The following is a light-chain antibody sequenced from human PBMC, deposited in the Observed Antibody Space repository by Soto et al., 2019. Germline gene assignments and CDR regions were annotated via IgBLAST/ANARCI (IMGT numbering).Light chain of an antibody. CDR2: GNT. CDR3: QAYDSSLSGFYV. CDR1: SSNIGAGYD. V-gene: IGLV1-40*01. J-gene: IGLJ1*01. Sequence: QCVLTQPPSVSGAPGQRVTISCTGSSSNIGAGYDVHWYQHLPGTAPKLLIYGNTNRPSGVPDRFSGSKSGTSASLAITGLQAEDEADYYCQAYDSSLSGFYVFGTGTKV.